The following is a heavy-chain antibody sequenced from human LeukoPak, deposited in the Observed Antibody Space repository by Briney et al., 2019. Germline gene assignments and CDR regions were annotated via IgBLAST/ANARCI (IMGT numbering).Heavy chain of an antibody. V-gene: IGHV3-48*03. J-gene: IGHJ4*02. D-gene: IGHD6-19*01. CDR2: ISSSGSTI. CDR1: GFTFSSYE. Sequence: GGSLRLSCAASGFTFSSYEMNWVRQAPGKGLEWVSYISSSGSTIYYADSVKGRFTISRDNAKNSLYLQMNSLRAEDTAVYYCAPRGTAVAGFDYWGQGTLVTVSS. CDR3: APRGTAVAGFDY.